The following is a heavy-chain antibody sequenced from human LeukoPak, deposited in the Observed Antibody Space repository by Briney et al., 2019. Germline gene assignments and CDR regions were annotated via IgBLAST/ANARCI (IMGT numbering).Heavy chain of an antibody. J-gene: IGHJ4*02. CDR3: ARDPPGSGSYYDY. CDR2: IYYSGST. Sequence: SETLSLTCTVSGGSINSYYWSWIRQPPGKELECIGYIYYSGSTNYNPSLKSRVTISVDTSKNQFSLKPSSVTAADTAVYYCARDPPGSGSYYDYWGQGTLVTVSS. V-gene: IGHV4-59*01. CDR1: GGSINSYY. D-gene: IGHD3-10*01.